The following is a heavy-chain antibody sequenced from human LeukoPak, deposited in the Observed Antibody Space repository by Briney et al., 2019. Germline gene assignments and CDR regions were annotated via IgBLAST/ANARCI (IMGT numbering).Heavy chain of an antibody. V-gene: IGHV4-4*02. Sequence: SETLSLTCAVSGGSISSSNWWSWVRQPPGKGLEWTGEIYHSGSTNYNPSLKSRVTISVDKSKNQFSLKLSSVTAADTAVYYCARDVFTGSGSYYALDYWGQGTLATVSS. CDR3: ARDVFTGSGSYYALDY. CDR2: IYHSGST. J-gene: IGHJ4*02. CDR1: GGSISSSNW. D-gene: IGHD3-10*01.